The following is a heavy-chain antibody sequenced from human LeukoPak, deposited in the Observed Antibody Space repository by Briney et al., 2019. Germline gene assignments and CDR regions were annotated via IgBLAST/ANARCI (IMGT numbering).Heavy chain of an antibody. CDR1: GCSISSSSYY. V-gene: IGHV4-39*02. D-gene: IGHD1-26*01. J-gene: IGHJ6*02. CDR2: IYYSGST. Sequence: SETLPLTCTVSGCSISSSSYYWGWIRQPPGKGLEWIGSIYYSGSTYYNPSLKSRVTISVDTSKNQFSLKLSSVTAADTAVYYCAREKVGRYYYYYGMDVWGQGTTVTVSS. CDR3: AREKVGRYYYYYGMDV.